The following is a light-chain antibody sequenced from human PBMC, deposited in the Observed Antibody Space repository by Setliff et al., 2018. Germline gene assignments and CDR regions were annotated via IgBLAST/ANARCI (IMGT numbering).Light chain of an antibody. Sequence: QSALTQPPSASGTPGQRLTISCSGGNSNIGTTPLNWYHHLPGTAPKLLIHRNNQRPPGVPDRFSATKSGTSASLAISGLQAEDEAEYFCAAWDDSLNGYVFGTGTKVTVL. V-gene: IGLV1-44*01. CDR1: NSNIGTTP. CDR2: RNN. CDR3: AAWDDSLNGYV. J-gene: IGLJ1*01.